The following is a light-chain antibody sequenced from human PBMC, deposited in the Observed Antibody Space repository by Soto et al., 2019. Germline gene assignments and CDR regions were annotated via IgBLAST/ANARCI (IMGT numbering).Light chain of an antibody. Sequence: DIQLTQSPSTLSASGGDSVTITCRASQNISTSLAWYQHKPGKAPKLLMFDVSNLESGVPSRFSGSGSGTEFTLTISSLHSDDFATYYCQQYDYSRTFGQGTKVDIK. CDR1: QNISTS. CDR3: QQYDYSRT. J-gene: IGKJ1*01. V-gene: IGKV1-5*01. CDR2: DVS.